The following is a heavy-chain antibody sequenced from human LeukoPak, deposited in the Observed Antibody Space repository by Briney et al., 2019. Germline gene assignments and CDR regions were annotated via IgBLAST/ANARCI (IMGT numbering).Heavy chain of an antibody. CDR2: IIPIFGIA. J-gene: IGHJ4*02. Sequence: SVKVSCKASGYTFTSYGISWVRQAPGQGLEWMGRIIPIFGIANYAQKFQGRVTITADKSTSTAYMELSSLRSEDTAVYYCARGSYDSSGTVFDYWGQGTLVTVSS. CDR1: GYTFTSYG. V-gene: IGHV1-69*04. D-gene: IGHD3-22*01. CDR3: ARGSYDSSGTVFDY.